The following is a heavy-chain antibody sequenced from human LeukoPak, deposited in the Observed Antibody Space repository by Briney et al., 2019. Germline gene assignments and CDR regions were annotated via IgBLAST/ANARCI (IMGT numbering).Heavy chain of an antibody. V-gene: IGHV1-18*01. Sequence: ASVKVSRKASGYTFTSYGISWVRQAPGQGLEWMGWISAYNGNTNYAQKLQGRVTMTTDTSTSTAYMELRSLRSDDTAVYYCARGGYCSSTSCYYYFDYWGQGTLVTVSS. D-gene: IGHD2-2*01. J-gene: IGHJ4*02. CDR2: ISAYNGNT. CDR3: ARGGYCSSTSCYYYFDY. CDR1: GYTFTSYG.